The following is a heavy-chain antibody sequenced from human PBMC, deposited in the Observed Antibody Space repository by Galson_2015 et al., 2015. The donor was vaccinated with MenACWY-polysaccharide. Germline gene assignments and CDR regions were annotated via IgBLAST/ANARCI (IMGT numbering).Heavy chain of an antibody. J-gene: IGHJ4*02. CDR2: ITGSGSHA. CDR3: ARISLQSRKFDF. CDR1: GFSFSAYA. D-gene: IGHD1-14*01. Sequence: SLRLSCAASGFSFSAYAMGWVRHIPGKGLEWVSSITGSGSHAFYADSVRGRFTMSKDNSKNMLFLQMDPPRAEHTAVYHCARISLQSRKFDFWGQGTLVTVSS. V-gene: IGHV3-23*01.